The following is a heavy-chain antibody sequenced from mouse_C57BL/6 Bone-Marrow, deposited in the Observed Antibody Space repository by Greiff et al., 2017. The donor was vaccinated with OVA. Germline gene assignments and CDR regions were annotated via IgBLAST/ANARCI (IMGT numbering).Heavy chain of an antibody. V-gene: IGHV2-9-1*01. CDR2: IWTGGGT. Sequence: VQLQQSGPGLVAPSQSLSITCTVSGFSLTSYAISWVRQPPGKGLEWLGVIWTGGGTNYNSALKSRLSISKDNSKSQVFLKMNSLQTDDTARYYCARKRTTVVAPHFDYWGQGTTLTVSS. CDR1: GFSLTSYA. D-gene: IGHD1-1*01. J-gene: IGHJ2*01. CDR3: ARKRTTVVAPHFDY.